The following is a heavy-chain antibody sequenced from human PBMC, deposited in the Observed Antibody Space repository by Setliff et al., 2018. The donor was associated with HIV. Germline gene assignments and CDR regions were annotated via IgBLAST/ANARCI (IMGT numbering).Heavy chain of an antibody. V-gene: IGHV1-46*01. CDR2: INPSGGST. CDR1: GYTFTSYY. CDR3: ATIRAGSDYGHAFDI. D-gene: IGHD4-17*01. Sequence: ASVKVSCKASGYTFTSYYMHWVRQAPGQGLEWMGIINPSGGSTSYAQKFQGRVTMTRDTSTSTVYMELSSLRSEDTAVYYCATIRAGSDYGHAFDIWGQGKMVAVSS. J-gene: IGHJ3*02.